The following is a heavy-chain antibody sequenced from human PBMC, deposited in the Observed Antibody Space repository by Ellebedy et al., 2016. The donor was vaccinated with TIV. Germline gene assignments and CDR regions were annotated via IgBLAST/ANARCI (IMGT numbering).Heavy chain of an antibody. D-gene: IGHD3-16*02. CDR2: ISGSGGST. J-gene: IGHJ6*02. CDR1: GFTFSSYA. V-gene: IGHV3-23*01. CDR3: AKGGYDYVWGSYRPPWYYGMDV. Sequence: PGGSLRLSCAASGFTFSSYAMSWVRQAPGKGLEWVSAISGSGGSTYYADSVKGRFTISRDNSKNTLYLQMNSLRAEDTAVYYCAKGGYDYVWGSYRPPWYYGMDVWGQGTTVTVSS.